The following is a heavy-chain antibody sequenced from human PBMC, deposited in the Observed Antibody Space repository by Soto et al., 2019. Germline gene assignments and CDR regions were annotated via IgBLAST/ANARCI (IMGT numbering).Heavy chain of an antibody. CDR1: GGTFSSYA. Sequence: ASVKVSCKASGGTFSSYAISWVRQAPGQGLEWMGGIIPIFGTANYAQKFQGRVTITADESTSTAYMELSSLRSEDTAVYYCARSDYGSSGHVGNWFDPWGQGTLVTVSS. D-gene: IGHD3-22*01. V-gene: IGHV1-69*13. CDR3: ARSDYGSSGHVGNWFDP. CDR2: IIPIFGTA. J-gene: IGHJ5*02.